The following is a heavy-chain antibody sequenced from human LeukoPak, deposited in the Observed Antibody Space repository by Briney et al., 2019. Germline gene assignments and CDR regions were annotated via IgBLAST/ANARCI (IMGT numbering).Heavy chain of an antibody. Sequence: SETLSLTCTVFGGSISSSSYYWGWIRQPPGKGLEWIGSIYYSGSTYYNPSLKSRVTISVDTSKNQFSLKLSSVTAADTAVYYCARASLLWFGELLNNWFDPWGQGTLVTVSS. CDR2: IYYSGST. J-gene: IGHJ5*02. CDR3: ARASLLWFGELLNNWFDP. D-gene: IGHD3-10*01. CDR1: GGSISSSSYY. V-gene: IGHV4-39*01.